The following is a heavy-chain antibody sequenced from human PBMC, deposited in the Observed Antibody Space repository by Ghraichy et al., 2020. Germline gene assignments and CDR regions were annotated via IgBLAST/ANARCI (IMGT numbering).Heavy chain of an antibody. V-gene: IGHV4-59*08. CDR3: ARQRTGGSLNFYDY. Sequence: SETLSLTCTVSGGSINNYYWNWIRQPPGKGLEWIGYIYHSGSARYNPSLNSRATMSVDTSKNQFSLRLNSVTAADAAVYYCARQRTGGSLNFYDYWGRGTLVTVST. D-gene: IGHD3-3*01. CDR2: IYHSGSA. J-gene: IGHJ4*02. CDR1: GGSINNYY.